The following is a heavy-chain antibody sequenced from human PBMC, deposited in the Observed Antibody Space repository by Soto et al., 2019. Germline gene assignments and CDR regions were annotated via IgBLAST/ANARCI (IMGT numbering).Heavy chain of an antibody. Sequence: QVQLVESGGGVVQPEKSLRLSCAASEFTFTNYFMYWVRQAPGKGLEWVAGISYDGSNKYYGDSVKGRFTISRDNSKSTLYLQMDSLRAEDTAMYYCARGAQYYGIDVWGQGTTVTVSS. D-gene: IGHD4-4*01. CDR3: ARGAQYYGIDV. J-gene: IGHJ6*02. CDR1: EFTFTNYF. V-gene: IGHV3-30-3*01. CDR2: ISYDGSNK.